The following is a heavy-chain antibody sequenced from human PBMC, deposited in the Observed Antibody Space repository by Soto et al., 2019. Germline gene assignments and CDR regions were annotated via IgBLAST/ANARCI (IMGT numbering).Heavy chain of an antibody. Sequence: PSETLSLTCTVSGGSISSYYWSWIRQPPGKGLEWIGYIYYSGGTNYNPSLKSRVTISVDTSKNQFSLKLSSVTAADTAVYYCARAVAIAFGGVMGPFDYWGQGTLVTVSS. D-gene: IGHD3-16*01. V-gene: IGHV4-59*01. J-gene: IGHJ4*02. CDR2: IYYSGGT. CDR1: GGSISSYY. CDR3: ARAVAIAFGGVMGPFDY.